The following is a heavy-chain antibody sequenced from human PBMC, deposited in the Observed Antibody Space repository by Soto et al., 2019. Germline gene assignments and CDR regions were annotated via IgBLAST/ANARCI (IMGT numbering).Heavy chain of an antibody. CDR2: TYYRYKWYN. CDR1: GDSVSSKRAA. Sequence: PSHTLSLTCAISGDSVSSKRAAWNSIRHCPSRGLEWLGRTYYRYKWYNEYAISVKSRITVNPDTSKNQFSLHLSSVTPEDTAVYYCASTHSVFDYSSHGAQVTVAS. V-gene: IGHV6-1*01. D-gene: IGHD3-10*01. J-gene: IGHJ4*01. CDR3: ASTHSVFDY.